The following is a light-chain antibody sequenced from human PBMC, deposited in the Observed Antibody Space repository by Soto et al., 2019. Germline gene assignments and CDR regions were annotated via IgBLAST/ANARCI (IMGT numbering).Light chain of an antibody. CDR3: QQYDNLSPGWT. V-gene: IGKV1-33*01. CDR2: DAS. Sequence: DIQMTQSPSSLSASVGDRVTITCQASQDISNYLNWYQQKPGKAPKLLIYDASNLETGVPSRFSGSGSGTDVTFTISSLQPEDIATYYCQQYDNLSPGWTFGQGTKVEIK. J-gene: IGKJ1*01. CDR1: QDISNY.